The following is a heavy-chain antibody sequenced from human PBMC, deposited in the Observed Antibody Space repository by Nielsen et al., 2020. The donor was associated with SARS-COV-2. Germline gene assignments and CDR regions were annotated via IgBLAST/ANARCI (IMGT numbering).Heavy chain of an antibody. J-gene: IGHJ4*02. CDR3: ATLTTGTTGVDY. CDR1: GGSVNTGSYY. Sequence: SETLSLTCTVSGGSVNTGSYYWSWIRQPPGKGLEWIGFVYYSGNTNYNPSLKSRVTISVDTSKNQFSLNLTSVTAADTAVYYCATLTTGTTGVDYWGQGILVTVSS. CDR2: VYYSGNT. V-gene: IGHV4-61*01. D-gene: IGHD1-1*01.